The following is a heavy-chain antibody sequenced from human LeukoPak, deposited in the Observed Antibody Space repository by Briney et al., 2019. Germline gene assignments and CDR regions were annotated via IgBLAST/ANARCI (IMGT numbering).Heavy chain of an antibody. V-gene: IGHV3-48*03. CDR1: GFPFSSYE. J-gene: IGHJ4*02. CDR2: ISSSGSTI. Sequence: PGGSLRLSCAASGFPFSSYEMNWVRQAPGKGLEWVSYISSSGSTIYYADSVKGRFTISRDNAKNSLYLQMNGLRAEDTAVYYCARVAEAAAFDYWGQGTLVTVSS. CDR3: ARVAEAAAFDY. D-gene: IGHD6-13*01.